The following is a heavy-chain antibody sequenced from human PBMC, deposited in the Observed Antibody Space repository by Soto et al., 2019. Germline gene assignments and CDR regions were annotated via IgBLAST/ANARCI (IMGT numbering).Heavy chain of an antibody. CDR1: GFTFSSYW. D-gene: IGHD2-15*01. V-gene: IGHV3-7*02. J-gene: IGHJ6*02. Sequence: EVQLVESGGGLVQPGGSLRLSCAASGFTFSSYWMSWVRQAPGKGLEWVANIKQDGSEKYSVDSVKGRFTIPSDNARNSLVLPMNSWRAGVKAVYYCEAWVGYVGGQGTAFAVS. CDR3: EAWVGYV. CDR2: IKQDGSEK.